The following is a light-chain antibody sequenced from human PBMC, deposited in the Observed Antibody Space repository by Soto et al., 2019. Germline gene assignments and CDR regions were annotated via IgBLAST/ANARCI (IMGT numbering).Light chain of an antibody. J-gene: IGKJ5*01. CDR3: QQYGTSPMT. Sequence: EIVMTPSPAALSVSPVERASLSCRASQSVSSDLAWYQQKPGQAPRLLISGASNRATGIPDRFSGSGSATDFSLIISSLEPEDFALYFCQQYGTSPMTFGQGTRLEIK. V-gene: IGKV3D-15*01. CDR1: QSVSSD. CDR2: GAS.